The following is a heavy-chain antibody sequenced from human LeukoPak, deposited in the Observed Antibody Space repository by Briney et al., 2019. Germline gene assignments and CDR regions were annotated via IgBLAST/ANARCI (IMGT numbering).Heavy chain of an antibody. V-gene: IGHV1-18*01. CDR1: GYTFTSYG. Sequence: ASLKLSSTASGYTFTSYGISWVRQAPGQGLEWMGWISAYNGNTNYAQRLQGRVTMTTDTPTSTAYMELSSLRSDDTAVYYCARSLGAITMVRGVIPLFDYWGQGTLVTVSS. J-gene: IGHJ4*02. CDR2: ISAYNGNT. CDR3: ARSLGAITMVRGVIPLFDY. D-gene: IGHD3-10*01.